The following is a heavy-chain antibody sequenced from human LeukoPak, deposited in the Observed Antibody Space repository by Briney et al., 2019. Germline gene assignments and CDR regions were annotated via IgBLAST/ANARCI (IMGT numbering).Heavy chain of an antibody. CDR2: IKSKTDGGTT. D-gene: IGHD2-21*02. CDR1: GFTFRNHG. CDR3: TTEIPVVVTAY. Sequence: PGGSLRLSCAASGFTFRNHGMHWVRQAPGKGLEWVGRIKSKTDGGTTDYAAPVKGRFTISRDDSKNTLYLQMNSLKTEDTAVYYCTTEIPVVVTAYWGQGTLVTVSS. V-gene: IGHV3-15*07. J-gene: IGHJ4*02.